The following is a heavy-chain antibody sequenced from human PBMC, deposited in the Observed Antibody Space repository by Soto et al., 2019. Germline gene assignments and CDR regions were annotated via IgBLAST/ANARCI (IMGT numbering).Heavy chain of an antibody. CDR1: GFTFSRYG. CDR3: AKAAYCSSTSCYYYYGMDV. V-gene: IGHV3-30*18. CDR2: ISYDGSNK. J-gene: IGHJ6*02. D-gene: IGHD2-2*01. Sequence: QVQLVESGGGVVQPGRSLRLSCAASGFTFSRYGMHWVRQAPGKGLEWVAVISYDGSNKYYADSVKGRFTISRDNSKNTLYLQMNSLRAEDTAVYFCAKAAYCSSTSCYYYYGMDVWGQGTTVTVSS.